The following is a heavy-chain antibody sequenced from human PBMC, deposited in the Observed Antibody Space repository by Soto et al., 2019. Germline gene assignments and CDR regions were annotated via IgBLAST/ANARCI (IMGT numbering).Heavy chain of an antibody. V-gene: IGHV1-69*05. Sequence: SVKVSCKASGGTFSSYAISWVRQAPGQGLEWMGGIIPIFGTANYAQKFQGRVTMTRDTSISTAYMELSRLRSDDTAVYYCARGGYSSSWYSGYYYYGMDVWGQGTTVTVSS. CDR3: ARGGYSSSWYSGYYYYGMDV. CDR1: GGTFSSYA. CDR2: IIPIFGTA. J-gene: IGHJ6*02. D-gene: IGHD6-13*01.